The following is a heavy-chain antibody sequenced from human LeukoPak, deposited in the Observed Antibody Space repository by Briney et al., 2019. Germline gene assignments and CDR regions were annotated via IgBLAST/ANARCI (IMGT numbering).Heavy chain of an antibody. V-gene: IGHV3-30*18. D-gene: IGHD6-13*01. Sequence: GRSLRLSCVASGVIFRNYAMHWVRQAPGKGLEWVAVGSHDGRNKIYGDSVKGRFTISRDNSKNTVYLQMDNLRPEDTAVYYCAKDRDSSTWSFFDFWGQGTLVTVSS. J-gene: IGHJ4*02. CDR2: GSHDGRNK. CDR3: AKDRDSSTWSFFDF. CDR1: GVIFRNYA.